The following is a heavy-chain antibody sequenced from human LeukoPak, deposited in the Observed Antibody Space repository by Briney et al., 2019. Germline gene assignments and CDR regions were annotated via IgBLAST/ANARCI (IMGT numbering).Heavy chain of an antibody. D-gene: IGHD1-26*01. V-gene: IGHV3-72*01. CDR1: GFTFSDHY. CDR3: ARDRGSGSYYGIFDY. CDR2: TRNKANSYTT. J-gene: IGHJ4*02. Sequence: GGSLRLSCAASGFTFSDHYMDWVRQAPGKGLEWVGRTRNKANSYTTEYAASVKGRFTISRDDSKNSLYLQMNSLKTEDTAVYYCARDRGSGSYYGIFDYWGQGTLVTVSS.